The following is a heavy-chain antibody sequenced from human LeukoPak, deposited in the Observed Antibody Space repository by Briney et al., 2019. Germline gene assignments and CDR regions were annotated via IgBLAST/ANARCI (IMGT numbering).Heavy chain of an antibody. CDR1: GFTFSSYA. V-gene: IGHV3-23*01. Sequence: GRSLRLSCAASGFTFSSYAMSWVRQAPGKGLEWVSAISGSGGSTYYADSVKGRFTISRDNSKNTLYLQMNSLRAEDTAVYYCAKDRSSSGWYASFFDYWGQGTLVTVSS. D-gene: IGHD6-19*01. CDR2: ISGSGGST. CDR3: AKDRSSSGWYASFFDY. J-gene: IGHJ4*02.